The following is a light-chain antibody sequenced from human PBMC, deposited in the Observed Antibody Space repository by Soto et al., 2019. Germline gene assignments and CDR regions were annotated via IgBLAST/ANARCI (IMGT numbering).Light chain of an antibody. J-gene: IGLJ2*01. CDR1: DSDVGGYNY. V-gene: IGLV2-14*01. CDR3: SSYTINGVGV. Sequence: QSVLTQPASVSGSPGQSITISCTGTDSDVGGYNYVSWYQQHPGNAPKVMIYDVSNRPSGVSNGFSGSKSGNTASLIISGLQAEDEADYYCSSYTINGVGVFGGGTKLTVL. CDR2: DVS.